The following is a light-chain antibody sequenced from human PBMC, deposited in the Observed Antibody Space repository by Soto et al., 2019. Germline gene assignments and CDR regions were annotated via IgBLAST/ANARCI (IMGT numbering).Light chain of an antibody. Sequence: DIQMTQSPSSVSASVGDRVTITCRASQDISTSLAWYQQKPGKAPKLLIYDASTLQTGVPSRFSGSGSGTGFTLTISSLQPGDYATYYCQQDRAFPPFNFGQGTKVEIK. CDR1: QDISTS. CDR2: DAS. J-gene: IGKJ2*01. V-gene: IGKV1-12*01. CDR3: QQDRAFPPFN.